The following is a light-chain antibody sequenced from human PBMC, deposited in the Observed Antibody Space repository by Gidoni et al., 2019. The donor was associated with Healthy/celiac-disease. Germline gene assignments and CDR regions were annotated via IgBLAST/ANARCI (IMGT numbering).Light chain of an antibody. Sequence: QSVLTQPPSASGTPGQRVTISCSGSRANIGSNTVNWYQPLPGTAPKLLIYSNNQRPSGVPDRFSGSKSGTSASLALSGLQSEDEADYYCAAWDDSLNGWVFGGGTKLTVL. J-gene: IGLJ3*02. CDR2: SNN. V-gene: IGLV1-44*01. CDR1: RANIGSNT. CDR3: AAWDDSLNGWV.